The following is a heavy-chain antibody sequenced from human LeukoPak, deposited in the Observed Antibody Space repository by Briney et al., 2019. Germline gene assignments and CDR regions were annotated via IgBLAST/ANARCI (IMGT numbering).Heavy chain of an antibody. V-gene: IGHV4-59*01. D-gene: IGHD3-22*01. Sequence: SETLSLTCTVSGGSISSYYWSWIRQPPGKGLEWIGYIYYSGSTNYNPSLKSRVTISVDTSKNQFSLKLSSVTAADTAVYYCARGYYYDSSGYYFSLFFGYWGQGTLVTVSS. CDR2: IYYSGST. CDR1: GGSISSYY. CDR3: ARGYYYDSSGYYFSLFFGY. J-gene: IGHJ4*02.